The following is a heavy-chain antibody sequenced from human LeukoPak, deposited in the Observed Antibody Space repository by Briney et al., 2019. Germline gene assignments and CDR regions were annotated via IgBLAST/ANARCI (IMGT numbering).Heavy chain of an antibody. J-gene: IGHJ4*02. V-gene: IGHV3-33*06. Sequence: PGGSLRLSCAASGFTFSSYGMHWVRQAPGKGLEWVAVIWYDGSNKYYADSVKGRFTISRDNSKSTLYLQMNSLRAEDTAVYYCAKGEYQLLFIADWGQGTLVTVSS. CDR2: IWYDGSNK. CDR3: AKGEYQLLFIAD. CDR1: GFTFSSYG. D-gene: IGHD2-2*01.